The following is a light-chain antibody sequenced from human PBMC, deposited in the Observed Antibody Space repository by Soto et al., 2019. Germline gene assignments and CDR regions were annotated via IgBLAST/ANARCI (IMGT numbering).Light chain of an antibody. V-gene: IGLV3-27*01. J-gene: IGLJ2*01. Sequence: SYELTQPSSVSVSPGQTARITCSGDVLAKKYARWFQQMPGQAPVLVIYKDSERPSGIPERFSGSSSGTTVTLTISGAQVEDEADYYCYSAADNGVVFGGGTKVTVL. CDR1: VLAKKY. CDR3: YSAADNGVV. CDR2: KDS.